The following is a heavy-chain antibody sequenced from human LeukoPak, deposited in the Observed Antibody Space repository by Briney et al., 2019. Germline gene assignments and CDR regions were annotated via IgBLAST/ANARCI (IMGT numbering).Heavy chain of an antibody. CDR2: TNTYNGNT. J-gene: IGHJ4*02. D-gene: IGHD7-27*01. Sequence: GASVKVSCKASGYTLTSYGISWVRQAPGQELVCMGWTNTYNGNTNYAQNLQGRVTMTRDTSTGTAYLELSSLRSEDSAVYYCVRTPPNWGADFWGQGTLVTVSS. CDR1: GYTLTSYG. V-gene: IGHV1-18*01. CDR3: VRTPPNWGADF.